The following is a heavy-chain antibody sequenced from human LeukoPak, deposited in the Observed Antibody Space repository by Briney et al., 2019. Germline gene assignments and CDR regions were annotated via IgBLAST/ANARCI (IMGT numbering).Heavy chain of an antibody. CDR1: GGSISSSSYY. V-gene: IGHV4-39*07. J-gene: IGHJ3*02. CDR3: ARYLSSGYDAFDI. CDR2: IYYSGST. Sequence: SETLSLTCTVSGGSISSSSYYWGWIRQPPGKGLEWIGTIYYSGSTYYNPSLKIRVTISVDTSKNQFSLKLSSVTAADTAVYYCARYLSSGYDAFDIWGQGTMVTVSS. D-gene: IGHD3-10*02.